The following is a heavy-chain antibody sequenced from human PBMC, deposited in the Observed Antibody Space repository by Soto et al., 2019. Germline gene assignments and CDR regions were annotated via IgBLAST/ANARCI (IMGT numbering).Heavy chain of an antibody. J-gene: IGHJ4*02. CDR1: AFTFSSYA. CDR2: ISASGGST. Sequence: EVQLLESGGGLVQPGGSLRLSCAASAFTFSSYAMSWVRQAPGKGLAWVSAISASGGSTYYADSVKGRFTISRDSSENTLYLQMSSLRAVDTAVYYCAKGSGNSVYNFDNWGQGTVVTVSS. CDR3: AKGSGNSVYNFDN. D-gene: IGHD1-26*01. V-gene: IGHV3-23*01.